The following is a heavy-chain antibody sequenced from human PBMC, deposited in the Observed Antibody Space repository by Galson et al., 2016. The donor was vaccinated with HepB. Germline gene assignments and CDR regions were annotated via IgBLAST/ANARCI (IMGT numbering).Heavy chain of an antibody. V-gene: IGHV3-74*01. CDR3: ESFLWPG. CDR1: GFTFSSYW. CDR2: ISGDGSST. D-gene: IGHD3-10*01. J-gene: IGHJ4*02. Sequence: SLRLSCATSGFTFSSYWMHWVRQAPGKGLVWVSRISGDGSSTSYADSVKGRFTVSRDNAKSTLYLQMNSLRAEDTALYYCESFLWPGWGQGTRVTVSS.